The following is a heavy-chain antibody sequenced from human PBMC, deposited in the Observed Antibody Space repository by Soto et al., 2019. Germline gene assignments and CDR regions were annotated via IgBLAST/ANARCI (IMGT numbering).Heavy chain of an antibody. J-gene: IGHJ4*02. V-gene: IGHV3-30*02. D-gene: IGHD3-10*02. CDR1: GFIFSNNG. CDR3: AIVRVADSPLDH. Sequence: QPGGSLRLSCEGSGFIFSNNGMHWVRQAPGKGLEWVAFMSYDGSAKFLADSVKGRFTISRDNSKSTLFLHMSSLRAEDTAMYYCAIVRVADSPLDHWGQGTLVTVSS. CDR2: MSYDGSAK.